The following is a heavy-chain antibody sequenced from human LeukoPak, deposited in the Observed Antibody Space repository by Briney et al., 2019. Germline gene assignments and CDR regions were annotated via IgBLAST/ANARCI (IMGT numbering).Heavy chain of an antibody. V-gene: IGHV4-61*02. CDR1: GGSISSGSYY. J-gene: IGHJ4*02. CDR3: ARTGYSSSWYEEYFDY. CDR2: IYTSGST. D-gene: IGHD6-13*01. Sequence: SQTLSLTCTVSGGSISSGSYYWSWIRQPAGKGLEWIGRIYTSGSTNYNPSLKSRVTISVDTSKNQFSLKLSSVTAADTAVYYCARTGYSSSWYEEYFDYWGQGTLVTVSS.